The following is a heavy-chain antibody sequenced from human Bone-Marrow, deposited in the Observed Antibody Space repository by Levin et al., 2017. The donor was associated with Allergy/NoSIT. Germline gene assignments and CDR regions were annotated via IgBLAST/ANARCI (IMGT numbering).Heavy chain of an antibody. D-gene: IGHD6-13*01. Sequence: SQTLSLTCTVSGGSISSSTYYWGWIRQPPGKGLEWIGSIDYSGSTYFNPSLKSRVTISVDTSKNQFSLKLSSVTAADTAVYYCASPYIAESPTGAFDIWGQGTMVTVSS. V-gene: IGHV4-39*01. J-gene: IGHJ3*02. CDR1: GGSISSSTYY. CDR3: ASPYIAESPTGAFDI. CDR2: IDYSGST.